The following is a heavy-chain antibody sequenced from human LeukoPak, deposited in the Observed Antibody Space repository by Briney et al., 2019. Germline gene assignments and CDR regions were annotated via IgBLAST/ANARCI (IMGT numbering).Heavy chain of an antibody. Sequence: ASVKVSCKASGGTFSSYAISWVRQAPGQGLEWMGGIIPIFGTANYAQKFQGRVTITTDESTSIAYMELSSLRSEDTAVYYCARDPTAYCGGDCYWGPFDYWGQGTLVTVSS. V-gene: IGHV1-69*05. D-gene: IGHD2-21*02. CDR2: IIPIFGTA. J-gene: IGHJ4*02. CDR3: ARDPTAYCGGDCYWGPFDY. CDR1: GGTFSSYA.